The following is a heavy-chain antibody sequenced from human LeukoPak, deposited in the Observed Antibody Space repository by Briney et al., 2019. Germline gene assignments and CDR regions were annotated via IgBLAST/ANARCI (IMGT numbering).Heavy chain of an antibody. CDR2: ISGGST. CDR1: GFTVSSNE. CDR3: AREQSGTRGWYTVDY. J-gene: IGHJ4*02. Sequence: TGGSLRLSCAASGFTVSSNEMSWVRQAPGKGLEWVSSISGGSTYYADSRKGRFTISRDNSKNTLYLQMNSLRVEDTAVYYCAREQSGTRGWYTVDYWGQGTLVTVSS. V-gene: IGHV3-38-3*01. D-gene: IGHD6-19*01.